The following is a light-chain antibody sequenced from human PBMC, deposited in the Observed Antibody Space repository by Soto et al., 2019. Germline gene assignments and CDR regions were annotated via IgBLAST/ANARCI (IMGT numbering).Light chain of an antibody. CDR1: NSNIGADYE. Sequence: QSVLTQPPSVSGAPGQRVTISCTGSNSNIGADYEVHWYQQFPGTAPKLLISNNTNRPSGVPDRFSGSRSGTSASLAITGLQSEDEADYYCQSFHISLTGPILGVGTKLTVL. CDR3: QSFHISLTGPI. CDR2: NNT. V-gene: IGLV1-40*01. J-gene: IGLJ2*01.